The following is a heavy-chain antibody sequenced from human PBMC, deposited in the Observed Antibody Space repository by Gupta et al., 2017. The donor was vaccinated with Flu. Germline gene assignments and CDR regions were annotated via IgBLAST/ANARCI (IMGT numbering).Heavy chain of an antibody. Sequence: EVQLVESGGGLVQPGRSLRLSCAASGFTFDDYAMHWVRQAPGKGLEWVSGISWNSGSIGYADSVKGRFTISRDNAKNSLYLQMNSLRAEDTALYYCAKDRAPNYDILGPTFYLWGQGTLVTISS. CDR2: ISWNSGSI. J-gene: IGHJ5*02. CDR3: AKDRAPNYDILGPTFYL. D-gene: IGHD3-9*01. CDR1: GFTFDDYA. V-gene: IGHV3-9*01.